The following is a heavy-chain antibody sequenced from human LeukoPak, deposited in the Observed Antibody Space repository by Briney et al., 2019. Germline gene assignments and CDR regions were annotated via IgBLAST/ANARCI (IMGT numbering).Heavy chain of an antibody. J-gene: IGHJ4*02. V-gene: IGHV1-69*13. D-gene: IGHD2-15*01. Sequence: SVKDSPEPSVGTPSSYTTRWVRPTPRQGLGWMGGIIPIFGTANYGQKFQGRVTITADDSTSTAYMELSSLRSEDTAVYYCAIPCDCSGGSCNPLFPLDYWGQGTLVTVSS. CDR2: IIPIFGTA. CDR1: VGTPSSYT. CDR3: AIPCDCSGGSCNPLFPLDY.